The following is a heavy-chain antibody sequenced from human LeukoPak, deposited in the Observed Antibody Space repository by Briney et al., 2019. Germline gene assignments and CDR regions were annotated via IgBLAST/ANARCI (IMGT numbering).Heavy chain of an antibody. J-gene: IGHJ4*02. D-gene: IGHD6-13*01. Sequence: PSETLSFTCTVSGGSVSSGSYYWSWIRQPAGKGLEWIGRIYTGGCANYNPSLKSRVTISVDTSKNQFSLKLSSVTAADAAVYYCAREEDSSSWSFDYWGQGTLVTVSS. CDR3: AREEDSSSWSFDY. CDR2: IYTGGCA. CDR1: GGSVSSGSYY. V-gene: IGHV4-61*02.